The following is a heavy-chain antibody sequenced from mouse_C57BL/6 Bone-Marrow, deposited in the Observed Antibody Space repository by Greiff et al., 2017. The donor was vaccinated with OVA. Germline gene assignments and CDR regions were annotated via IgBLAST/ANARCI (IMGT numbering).Heavy chain of an antibody. CDR1: GYAFSSSW. CDR2: IYPGDGDT. Sequence: VQLQQSGPELVKPGASVKISCKASGYAFSSSWMNWVKQRPGKGLEWIGRIYPGDGDTNYNGKFKGKAILTADKSSSTAYMELRSLTSEDSAVYYCTRGAPALNWYFDVWGTGTTVTVSS. CDR3: TRGAPALNWYFDV. V-gene: IGHV1-82*01. J-gene: IGHJ1*03.